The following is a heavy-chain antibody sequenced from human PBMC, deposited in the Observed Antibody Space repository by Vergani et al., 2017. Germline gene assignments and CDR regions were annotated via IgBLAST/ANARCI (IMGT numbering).Heavy chain of an antibody. CDR1: GFTFRSYA. J-gene: IGHJ4*02. Sequence: EVQLLESGGGFVPPGGSLRLSCVASGFTFRSYAMSWVRQAPGKGLEWVSDVSSTGGRTYYAASVKGRFTVSRDNSKSTVYLQRNSMTAADTAVYYCVKTTSGFVYFDYWGKGARVTVS. V-gene: IGHV3-23*01. D-gene: IGHD5-12*01. CDR2: VSSTGGRT. CDR3: VKTTSGFVYFDY.